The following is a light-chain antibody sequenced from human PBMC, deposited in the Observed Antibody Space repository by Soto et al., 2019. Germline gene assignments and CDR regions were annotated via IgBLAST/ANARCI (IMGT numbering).Light chain of an antibody. CDR2: DAS. Sequence: EMVLTQSPATLSLSPGERATLSCRASRSVSSYLAWYQQKPGQAPRLLIYDASKRATGIPARFSGSGSGTDFTLTISSLEPEDYAVYHCQQYGTSPITFGQGTRLEIK. CDR3: QQYGTSPIT. V-gene: IGKV3-11*01. J-gene: IGKJ5*01. CDR1: RSVSSY.